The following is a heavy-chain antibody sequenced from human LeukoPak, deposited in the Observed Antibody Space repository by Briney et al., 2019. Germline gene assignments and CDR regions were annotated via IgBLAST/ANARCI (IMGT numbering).Heavy chain of an antibody. J-gene: IGHJ4*02. CDR2: IRTKGNSYAT. Sequence: GGSLKLSCAASGFTFSGSAIHWVRQASGKGLEWVGRIRTKGNSYATGYTASVKGRFTISRDDSKSTAYLQLNSLKAEDTAVYYCSKKGQNGDYGKPDWGQGTLVTVSS. V-gene: IGHV3-73*01. D-gene: IGHD4-17*01. CDR3: SKKGQNGDYGKPD. CDR1: GFTFSGSA.